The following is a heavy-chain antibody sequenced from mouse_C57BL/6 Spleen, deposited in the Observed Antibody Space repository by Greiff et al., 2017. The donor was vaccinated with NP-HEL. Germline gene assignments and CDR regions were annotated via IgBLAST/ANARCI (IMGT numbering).Heavy chain of an antibody. V-gene: IGHV1-26*01. J-gene: IGHJ2*01. CDR1: GYTFTDYY. D-gene: IGHD1-1*01. Sequence: EVQLQQSGPELVKPGASVKISCKASGYTFTDYYMNWVKQSPGKSLEWIGDINPNNGGTSYNQKFKGKATLTVDKSSSTAYMELRSLTSEDSAVYYCASQLYGSSYDDWGQGTTLTVSS. CDR3: ASQLYGSSYDD. CDR2: INPNNGGT.